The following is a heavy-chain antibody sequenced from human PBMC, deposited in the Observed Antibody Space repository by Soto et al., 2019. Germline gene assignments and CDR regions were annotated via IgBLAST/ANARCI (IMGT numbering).Heavy chain of an antibody. V-gene: IGHV3-48*02. CDR3: AREPSGGDDYGDPRAS. CDR1: GFTFSTYS. D-gene: IGHD4-17*01. J-gene: IGHJ5*02. Sequence: EVQLVESGGGFEQPGGSLRLSCAASGFTFSTYSMHWVRQAPGKGLEWVSYISDDSGTIYYADSVKGRFTISRDNAKNSVYLQMNSLRYDDTATYYCAREPSGGDDYGDPRASWGQGTLVTVSS. CDR2: ISDDSGTI.